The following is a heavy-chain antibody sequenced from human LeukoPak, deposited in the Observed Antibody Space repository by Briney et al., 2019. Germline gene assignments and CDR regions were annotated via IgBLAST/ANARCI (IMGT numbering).Heavy chain of an antibody. Sequence: GGSLRLSCAASGFTFSSYAMSWVRQAPGKGLEWVSGINWNGDRTGYADSVRGRFTISRDNAKNSLYLQMNSLRAEDTALYYCARKGYYGSGTYLDYWGQGTLVTVSS. V-gene: IGHV3-20*04. CDR2: INWNGDRT. CDR3: ARKGYYGSGTYLDY. J-gene: IGHJ4*02. CDR1: GFTFSSYA. D-gene: IGHD3-10*01.